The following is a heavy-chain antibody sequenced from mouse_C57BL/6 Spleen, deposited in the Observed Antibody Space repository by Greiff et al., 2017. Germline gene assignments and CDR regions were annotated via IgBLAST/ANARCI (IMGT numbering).Heavy chain of an antibody. CDR3: ARDRRGDY. V-gene: IGHV5-4*01. J-gene: IGHJ2*01. CDR1: GFTFSSYA. CDR2: ISDGGSYT. Sequence: EVKLQESGGGLVKPGGSLKLSCAASGFTFSSYAMSWVRQTPEKRLEWVATISDGGSYTYYPDNVKGRFTISRDNAKNNLYLQMSHLKSEDTAMYYCARDRRGDYWGQGTTLTVSS.